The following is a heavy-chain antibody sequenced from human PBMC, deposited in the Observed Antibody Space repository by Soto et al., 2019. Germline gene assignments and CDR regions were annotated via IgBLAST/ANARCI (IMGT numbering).Heavy chain of an antibody. CDR3: ARVRGATTGDTFAY. Sequence: QVQLVQSGAEVKKPGASVKVSCKASGYTFTSYTIHWIRQAPGQRLEWMGYINAANENIKFAEQFQGRVTLTRNASASTVYVELDSLRPEDTAVSSCARVRGATTGDTFAYWGQGTLVTVSS. CDR2: INAANENI. J-gene: IGHJ4*02. V-gene: IGHV1-3*01. CDR1: GYTFTSYT. D-gene: IGHD1-1*01.